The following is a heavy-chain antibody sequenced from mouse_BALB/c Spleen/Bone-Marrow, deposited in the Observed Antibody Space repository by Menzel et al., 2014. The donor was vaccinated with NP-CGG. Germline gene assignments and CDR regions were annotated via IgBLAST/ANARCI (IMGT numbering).Heavy chain of an antibody. CDR3: TRKGALITHYYAMDY. D-gene: IGHD2-4*01. J-gene: IGHJ4*01. CDR2: ISSGSSTI. Sequence: EVKLMESGGGLVQPGGSRKLSCAASGFTFXSFGMHWVRQAPEKRLEWVAYISSGSSTIYYADTVKGRFTISRDNPKNTLCLQMTSLRSEDTAMYYCTRKGALITHYYAMDYWGQGTSVTVSS. V-gene: IGHV5-17*02. CDR1: GFTFXSFG.